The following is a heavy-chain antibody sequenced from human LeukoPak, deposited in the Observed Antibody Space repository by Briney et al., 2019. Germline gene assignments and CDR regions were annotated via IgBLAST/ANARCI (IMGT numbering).Heavy chain of an antibody. V-gene: IGHV3-21*01. CDR3: AGASGNNSSDSSGCDY. CDR2: ISSSSSYI. CDR1: GFTFSSYS. Sequence: GGSLRLSCAASGFTFSSYSMSWVRQAPGKGLEWVSSISSSSSYIYYADSVKGRFTISRDNAKNSLYLQMNSLRAEDTAVYYCAGASGNNSSDSSGCDYWGQGTLVTVSS. D-gene: IGHD3-22*01. J-gene: IGHJ4*02.